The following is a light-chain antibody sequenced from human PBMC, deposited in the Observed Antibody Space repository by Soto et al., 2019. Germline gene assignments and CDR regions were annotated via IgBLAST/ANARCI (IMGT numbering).Light chain of an antibody. Sequence: QSVLTQPPSASGTPVQRVTISCSGSSSNIGSNTVNWYQQLPGTAPKLLIYSNNQRPSGVPDRFSGSKSGTSASLAISGLQSEDEADYYCAAWDDSLNAVVFGGGTKVTVL. CDR3: AAWDDSLNAVV. CDR2: SNN. CDR1: SSNIGSNT. J-gene: IGLJ2*01. V-gene: IGLV1-44*01.